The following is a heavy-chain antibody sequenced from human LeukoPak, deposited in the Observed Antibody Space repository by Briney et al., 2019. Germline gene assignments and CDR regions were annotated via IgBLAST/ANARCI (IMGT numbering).Heavy chain of an antibody. CDR3: ARSISSSSSFDY. D-gene: IGHD6-6*01. J-gene: IGHJ4*02. V-gene: IGHV3-23*01. CDR1: GFTFGSYA. Sequence: GGSLRLSCATSGFTFGSYAMNWVRQAPGEGLEWVSGISYSGASTYYGDSVKGRFTISRDNAENTLYLQMNTLGAEDTAIYYCARSISSSSSFDYWGQGTLVTVSS. CDR2: ISYSGAST.